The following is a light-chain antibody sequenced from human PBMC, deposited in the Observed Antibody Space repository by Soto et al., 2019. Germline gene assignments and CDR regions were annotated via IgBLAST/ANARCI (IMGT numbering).Light chain of an antibody. J-gene: IGKJ1*01. Sequence: DVQMPQYPSTPSASVGDIVTLTCRASQTIDSWLAWYQQRPGKPPNLLIYKASTLASGVPSRFSGSGSGTEFTLTINSLQPDDFATYYCQQYHIYSGTFGQGTKVDI. CDR2: KAS. V-gene: IGKV1-5*03. CDR3: QQYHIYSGT. CDR1: QTIDSW.